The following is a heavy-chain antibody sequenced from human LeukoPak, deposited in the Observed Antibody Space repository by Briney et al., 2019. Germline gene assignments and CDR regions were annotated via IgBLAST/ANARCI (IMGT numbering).Heavy chain of an antibody. J-gene: IGHJ4*02. V-gene: IGHV3-21*01. D-gene: IGHD4-17*01. CDR3: ARDSGMTTVTTADY. Sequence: GGSLRLSCAASGFTFSSYSMNWVRQAPGKGLEWVSSISSSSSYIYYADSVKGRFTISRDNAKNSLYLQMNSRRAEDTAVYYCARDSGMTTVTTADYWGQGTLVTVSS. CDR1: GFTFSSYS. CDR2: ISSSSSYI.